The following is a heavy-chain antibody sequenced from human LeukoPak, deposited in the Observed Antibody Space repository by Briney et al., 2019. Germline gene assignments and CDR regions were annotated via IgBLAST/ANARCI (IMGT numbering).Heavy chain of an antibody. CDR2: IGTSSSII. Sequence: PGGSLRLSCAASGFTFSSYSMNWVRQSPGKGLEGVSYIGTSSSIIYYADSVKGRFTISRDNAKNSLYLQMNSLRDEDTAVYYCARHDYAGNSGDYWGQGTLVTVSS. CDR3: ARHDYAGNSGDY. J-gene: IGHJ4*02. D-gene: IGHD4-23*01. CDR1: GFTFSSYS. V-gene: IGHV3-48*02.